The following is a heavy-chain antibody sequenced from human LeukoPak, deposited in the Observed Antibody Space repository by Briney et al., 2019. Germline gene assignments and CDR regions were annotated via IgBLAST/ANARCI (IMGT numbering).Heavy chain of an antibody. CDR2: IYYSGST. Sequence: SETLSLTCTVSGGSISSSSYYWGWIRQPPGKGLEWIGSIYYSGSTYYNPSLKSRVTISVDTSKNQFSLKLSSVTAADTAVYYCARLKQWSTGLGWFDPWGRGTLVTVSS. D-gene: IGHD2-8*01. CDR3: ARLKQWSTGLGWFDP. J-gene: IGHJ5*02. CDR1: GGSISSSSYY. V-gene: IGHV4-39*01.